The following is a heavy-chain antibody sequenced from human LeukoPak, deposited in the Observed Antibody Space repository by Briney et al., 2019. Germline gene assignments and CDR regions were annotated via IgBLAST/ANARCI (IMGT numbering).Heavy chain of an antibody. D-gene: IGHD6-19*01. CDR1: GFAFSNHN. CDR3: ARAGSRQWLVDLFDY. CDR2: ISGSGDAI. V-gene: IGHV3-48*01. Sequence: GESLRLSCVASGFAFSNHNMDWVRQAPGKGLEWVSYISGSGDAIFYADSVRGRFTISRDNAKNSVYLQMNSLRAEDTAVYYCARAGSRQWLVDLFDYWGQGTLVTVSS. J-gene: IGHJ4*02.